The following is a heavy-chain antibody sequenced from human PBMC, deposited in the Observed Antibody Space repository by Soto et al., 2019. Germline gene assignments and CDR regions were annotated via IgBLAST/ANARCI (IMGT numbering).Heavy chain of an antibody. CDR1: GGSISSGGYY. D-gene: IGHD6-6*01. CDR3: ARVGYSSSSVDY. Sequence: QVQLQESGPGLVKPSQTLSLTCTVSGGSISSGGYYWSWIRQHPGKGLQWIGYVYYSGSTYYNPSHKSRVTISVDTSKDQFSLKLSSVTAVDKAVYYCARVGYSSSSVDYWGQGTLVTVSS. CDR2: VYYSGST. V-gene: IGHV4-31*03. J-gene: IGHJ4*02.